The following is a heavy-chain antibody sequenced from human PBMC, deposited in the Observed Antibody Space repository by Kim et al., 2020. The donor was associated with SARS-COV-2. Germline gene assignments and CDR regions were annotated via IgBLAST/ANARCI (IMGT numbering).Heavy chain of an antibody. J-gene: IGHJ5*02. D-gene: IGHD6-13*01. CDR3: ERVRYRSNWGSWFDP. CDR1: GFTFSDYY. Sequence: GGSLRLSCAASGFTFSDYYMSWIRQAPGKGLEWVSSITSSGSTIYYVDSVKGRFTISRDNAKNSLYLQMSSLRVEDTAVYYCERVRYRSNWGSWFDPWGQGTLVTVSS. CDR2: ITSSGSTI. V-gene: IGHV3-11*01.